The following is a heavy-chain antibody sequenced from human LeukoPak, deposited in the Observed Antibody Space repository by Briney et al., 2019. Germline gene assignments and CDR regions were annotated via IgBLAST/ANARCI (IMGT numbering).Heavy chain of an antibody. CDR3: ARVAAAGKGFDY. CDR2: IKSKTDGGTT. J-gene: IGHJ4*02. D-gene: IGHD6-13*01. Sequence: GGSLRLSCAASGFTFSNAWMSWVRQAPGKGLEWVGRIKSKTDGGTTDYAAPVKGRFTISRDDSKNTLYLQMNSLRAGDTAVYYCARVAAAGKGFDYWGQGTLVTVSS. CDR1: GFTFSNAW. V-gene: IGHV3-15*01.